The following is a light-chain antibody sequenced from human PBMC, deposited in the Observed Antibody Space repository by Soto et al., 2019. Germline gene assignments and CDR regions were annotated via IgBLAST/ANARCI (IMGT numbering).Light chain of an antibody. CDR3: MQALQSPRT. Sequence: EVVLTQSPGTLSLSPGERATLSCRASQSVSSTYLAWYQQRPGQAPRLLIYGASTRATDIPDRISGSGSGTDLTLKISRVEAEDVGVYYCMQALQSPRTFGQGTKVEFK. V-gene: IGKV3-20*01. CDR1: QSVSSTY. J-gene: IGKJ1*01. CDR2: GAS.